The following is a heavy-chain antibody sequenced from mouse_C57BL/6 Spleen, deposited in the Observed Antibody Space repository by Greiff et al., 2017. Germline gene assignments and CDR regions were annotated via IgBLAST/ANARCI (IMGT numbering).Heavy chain of an antibody. Sequence: QVTLKESGPGILQSSQTLSLTCSFSGFSLSTSGMGVSWIRQPSGKGLEWLAHIYWDDDKRYNPSLKSRLTISKDTSRNQVFLKITSVDTADTATYYCARRGRWYDYDDYAMDYWGQGTSVTVSS. CDR3: ARRGRWYDYDDYAMDY. CDR2: IYWDDDK. V-gene: IGHV8-12*01. D-gene: IGHD2-4*01. J-gene: IGHJ4*01. CDR1: GFSLSTSGMG.